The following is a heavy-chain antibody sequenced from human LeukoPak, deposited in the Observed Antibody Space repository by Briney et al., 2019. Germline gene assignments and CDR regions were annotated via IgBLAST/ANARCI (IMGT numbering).Heavy chain of an antibody. Sequence: KPSETLSLTCTVSGGSISSYYWSWIRQPPRKGLEWIGYIYFSGSTNYNPSLKSRVTISVDTSKNQFSLKLSSVTAADTAVYYCAREPPTMVRGVIIRYFDYWGQGTLVTVSS. CDR2: IYFSGST. CDR1: GGSISSYY. D-gene: IGHD3-10*01. J-gene: IGHJ4*02. CDR3: AREPPTMVRGVIIRYFDY. V-gene: IGHV4-59*01.